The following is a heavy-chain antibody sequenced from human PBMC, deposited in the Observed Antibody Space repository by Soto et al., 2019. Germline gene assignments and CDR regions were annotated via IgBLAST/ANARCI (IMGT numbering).Heavy chain of an antibody. J-gene: IGHJ5*02. CDR2: ISAYNGNT. V-gene: IGHV1-18*01. D-gene: IGHD6-6*01. Sequence: EASVKVSCKASGYTFTSYGISWVRQAPGQGLEWMGWISAYNGNTNYAQKLQGRVTMTTDTSTSTAYMELRSLRSDDTAVYYCARDLPYSSIAARRGGNNWFDPWGQGTLVTVSS. CDR3: ARDLPYSSIAARRGGNNWFDP. CDR1: GYTFTSYG.